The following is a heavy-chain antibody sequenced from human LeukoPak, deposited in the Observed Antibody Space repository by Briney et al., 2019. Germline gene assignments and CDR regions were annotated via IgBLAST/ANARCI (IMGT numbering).Heavy chain of an antibody. D-gene: IGHD6-19*01. V-gene: IGHV1-18*01. Sequence: ASVKVSCKASGYTFTSYGISWVRQAPGQGLEWMGWISAYNGNTNYAQKLQGRVTMTTDTSTSTAYMELRSLRSDDTAVYYCARDECLNDYEQWLAPDFDYWGQGTLVTVSS. CDR1: GYTFTSYG. CDR2: ISAYNGNT. J-gene: IGHJ4*02. CDR3: ARDECLNDYEQWLAPDFDY.